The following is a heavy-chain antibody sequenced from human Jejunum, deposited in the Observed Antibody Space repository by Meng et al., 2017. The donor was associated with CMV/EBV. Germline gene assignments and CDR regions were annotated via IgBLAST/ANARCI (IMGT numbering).Heavy chain of an antibody. Sequence: EVQVVESGGGLSQPGGSLRLSCVVSGFSSDDFWVDWVRQAPGKGPLWVSRIKSGGTNIKYADSVKGRFTISGDNAKNTVYLQMNNLRDEDTAVYYCLKLPPGYWGQGTLVTVSS. CDR1: GFSSDDFW. D-gene: IGHD2-21*01. J-gene: IGHJ4*02. CDR3: LKLPPGY. V-gene: IGHV3-74*01. CDR2: IKSGGTNI.